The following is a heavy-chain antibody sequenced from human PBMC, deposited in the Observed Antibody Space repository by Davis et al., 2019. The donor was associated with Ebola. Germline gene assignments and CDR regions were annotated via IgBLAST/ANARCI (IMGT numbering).Heavy chain of an antibody. Sequence: ASVQVSCKASGYTFTNYGITWVRQPPGQGLEWMGWINPHNGNTTHAQNVHGRVTMTTDTSTSTTYMKVGSLRPDDTAVYYCARAQFPTTSDHWGQGTLVTVSS. CDR3: ARAQFPTTSDH. CDR2: INPHNGNT. CDR1: GYTFTNYG. J-gene: IGHJ4*02. D-gene: IGHD5-24*01. V-gene: IGHV1-18*04.